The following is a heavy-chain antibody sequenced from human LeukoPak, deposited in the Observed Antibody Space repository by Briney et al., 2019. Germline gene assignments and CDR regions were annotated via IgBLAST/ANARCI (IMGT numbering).Heavy chain of an antibody. CDR3: ARDRRWTKPDAFDI. V-gene: IGHV1-46*01. D-gene: IGHD4-23*01. J-gene: IGHJ3*02. CDR1: GYTFTSYY. CDR2: INPSGGST. Sequence: ASVKVSCKASGYTFTSYYMHWVRQAPGQGLEWMGIINPSGGSTSYAQKFQGRVTITADESTSTAYMELSSLRSEDTAVYYCARDRRWTKPDAFDIWGQGTMVTVSS.